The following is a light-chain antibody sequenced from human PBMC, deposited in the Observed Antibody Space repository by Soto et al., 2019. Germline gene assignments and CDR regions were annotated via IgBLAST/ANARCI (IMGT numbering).Light chain of an antibody. CDR2: GAS. CDR1: QSLRTN. J-gene: IGKJ4*01. Sequence: VVTQSPATLSMSPGERATLSCRASQSLRTNLAWYQQKPGQAPRLLIYGASTRATGIPTRFSASGSGTEGILTISRLQPEDVAVYYCQQYNNWPPLTFGGGTKVEIK. V-gene: IGKV3-15*01. CDR3: QQYNNWPPLT.